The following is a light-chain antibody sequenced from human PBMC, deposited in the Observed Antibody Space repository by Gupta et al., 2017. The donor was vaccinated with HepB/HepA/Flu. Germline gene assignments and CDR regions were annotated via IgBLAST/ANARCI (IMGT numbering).Light chain of an antibody. CDR3: QQSYTTTWT. Sequence: DIQMTQSPSSLSPSIGDRVTITCRASQSISIYLNWYQQKPGKAPKLLIYATSTLQSGVPSRFSGSGSGTDFTLTISGLQPEDFGTYYCQQSYTTTWTFGQGTKVEIK. CDR1: QSISIY. J-gene: IGKJ1*01. CDR2: ATS. V-gene: IGKV1-39*01.